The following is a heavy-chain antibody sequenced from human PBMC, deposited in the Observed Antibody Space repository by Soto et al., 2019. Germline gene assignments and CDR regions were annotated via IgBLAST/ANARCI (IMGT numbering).Heavy chain of an antibody. CDR2: IYHSGSI. V-gene: IGHV4-4*02. J-gene: IGHJ3*01. D-gene: IGHD2-2*01. CDR3: ARDCSSSRCYGRAFDV. CDR1: IGSISSTNW. Sequence: QVQLQESGPGMVQPSGTLSLTCAVSIGSISSTNWWSWVRQSPGKGLEWIGEIYHSGSINYNPSLKSRVTMSVDKSKNQFSLKLSSVTAADTAVYYCARDCSSSRCYGRAFDVWGQGTMVTVSS.